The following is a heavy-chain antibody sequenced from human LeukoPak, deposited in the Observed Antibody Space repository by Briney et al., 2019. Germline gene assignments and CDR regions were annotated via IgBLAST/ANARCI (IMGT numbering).Heavy chain of an antibody. CDR1: GFTFSSYA. Sequence: GGSLRLSCAASGFTFSSYAMSWVRQAPGKGLEWVSAISGSGGSTYYADSVKGRFTISRDNSKNTLYLQMNSLRAEDTAVYYCAKDNDYYYGSGSSFDYWGQGTLVTVSS. J-gene: IGHJ4*02. CDR3: AKDNDYYYGSGSSFDY. CDR2: ISGSGGST. V-gene: IGHV3-23*01. D-gene: IGHD3-10*01.